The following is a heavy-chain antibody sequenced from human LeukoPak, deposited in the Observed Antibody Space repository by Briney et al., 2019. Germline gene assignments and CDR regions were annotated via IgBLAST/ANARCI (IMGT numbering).Heavy chain of an antibody. CDR1: GFTFSSYA. CDR2: ISGSGGST. V-gene: IGHV3-23*01. CDR3: VRGAGGGDF. J-gene: IGHJ4*02. D-gene: IGHD6-19*01. Sequence: GGSLRLSCAASGFTFSSYAMSWVRQAPGKGLEWVSAISGSGGSTYYADSVRGRFTISRDNAKSSLYLQMNSLRGEDTAVYSCVRGAGGGDFWGQGTLVTVSS.